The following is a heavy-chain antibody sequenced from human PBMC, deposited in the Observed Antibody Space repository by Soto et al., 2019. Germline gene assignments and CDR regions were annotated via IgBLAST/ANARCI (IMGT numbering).Heavy chain of an antibody. CDR1: GFPCSIYA. CDR2: ISYDGSNK. V-gene: IGHV3-30-3*01. CDR3: ARDAKVFGVVLPYNWFDP. J-gene: IGHJ5*02. Sequence: LRLSCAAPGFPCSIYAMHWVRQAPGKGLEWVAVISYDGSNKYYADSVKGRFTISRDNSKNTLYLQMNSLRAEDTAVYYCARDAKVFGVVLPYNWFDPWGQGP. D-gene: IGHD3-3*01.